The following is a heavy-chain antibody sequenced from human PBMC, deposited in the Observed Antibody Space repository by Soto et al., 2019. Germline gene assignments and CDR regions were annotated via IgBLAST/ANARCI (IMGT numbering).Heavy chain of an antibody. CDR1: GFTFNSYS. V-gene: IGHV3-21*01. J-gene: IGHJ4*02. D-gene: IGHD3-22*01. CDR3: ARENFGGYSEFDY. CDR2: ISSSSSYI. Sequence: GGSLRLSCAASGFTFNSYSRNWVRQAPGKGLEWVSSISSSSSYIYYADSVKGRFTISRDNAENSLYLQMNSLRVEDMAVYYCARENFGGYSEFDYWGQGTLVTVSS.